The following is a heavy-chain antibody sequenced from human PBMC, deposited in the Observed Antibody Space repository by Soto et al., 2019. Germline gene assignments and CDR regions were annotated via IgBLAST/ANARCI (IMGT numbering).Heavy chain of an antibody. D-gene: IGHD7-27*01. CDR1: GGSINNHY. V-gene: IGHV4-59*11. Sequence: QVQLQESGPGLVKPSETLSLTCTVSGGSINNHYWSWIRQPPGKGLEWIGYIYYSGSTYYNPSLKSRVTISVDTSKNHSSLNLTSLTAAVTAIYYCARANWYSEYWGPSILVTVSS. CDR3: ARANWYSEY. J-gene: IGHJ4*02. CDR2: IYYSGST.